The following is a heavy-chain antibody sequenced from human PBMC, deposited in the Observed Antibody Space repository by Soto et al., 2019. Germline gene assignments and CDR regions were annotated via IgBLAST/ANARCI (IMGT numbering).Heavy chain of an antibody. CDR2: INQAGNKK. D-gene: IGHD2-8*02. CDR3: ARDRGSGRY. Sequence: GGSLRLSCVTSGLTFSNYWLSWVRQAPGKGLEWVANINQAGNKKYYVDSVKGRFTISRDNAKNSLYLQMNSLTAEDTAVYYCARDRGSGRYWGQGTLVTVSS. V-gene: IGHV3-7*05. J-gene: IGHJ4*02. CDR1: GLTFSNYW.